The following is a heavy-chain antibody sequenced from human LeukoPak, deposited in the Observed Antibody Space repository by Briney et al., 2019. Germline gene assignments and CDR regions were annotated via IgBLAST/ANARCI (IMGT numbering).Heavy chain of an antibody. CDR1: GFTFSSDA. D-gene: IGHD1-14*01. V-gene: IGHV3-23*01. J-gene: IGHJ4*02. CDR2: VSGRGDGT. CDR3: AKGRTWYFGY. Sequence: GGSLRLSCAASGFTFSSDAMSWVRQAPGKGLEWVSGVSGRGDGTYYADSVKGRFTISRDKSKNTLYLQMNSLRAEDMAVYFCAKGRTWYFGYWGQGTLVIVSS.